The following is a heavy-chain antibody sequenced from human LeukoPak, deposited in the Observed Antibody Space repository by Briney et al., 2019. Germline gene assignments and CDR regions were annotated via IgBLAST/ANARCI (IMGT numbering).Heavy chain of an antibody. V-gene: IGHV3-43*02. CDR2: ISGDNT. D-gene: IGHD1-26*01. CDR1: GFTFDDYA. Sequence: PGGSLRLSCAASGFTFDDYAMHWVRQAPGKGLEWVSLISGDNTYYADSVKGRFTISRDNSKNSLYLQMNSLRTEDTALYYCAKSRATDFDYWGQGTLVTVSS. CDR3: AKSRATDFDY. J-gene: IGHJ4*02.